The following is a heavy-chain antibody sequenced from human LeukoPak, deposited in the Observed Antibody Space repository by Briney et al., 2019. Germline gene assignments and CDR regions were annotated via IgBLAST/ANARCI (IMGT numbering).Heavy chain of an antibody. CDR1: GFTFSSYS. V-gene: IGHV3-21*01. CDR2: ISSSSSYI. D-gene: IGHD3-22*01. Sequence: PGGSLRLSCAASGFTFSSYSMNWVRQAPGKGLEWVSSISSSSSYIYYADSVKGRFTISRDNAKNSLYLQMNSLRAEDTAVYYCARVTYYYDSSGYSPDAFDIWGQGTMVTVSS. J-gene: IGHJ3*02. CDR3: ARVTYYYDSSGYSPDAFDI.